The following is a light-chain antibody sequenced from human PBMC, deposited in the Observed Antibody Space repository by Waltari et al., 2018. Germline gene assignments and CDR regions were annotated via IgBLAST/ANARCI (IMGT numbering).Light chain of an antibody. CDR1: QSVLYSSNNKNY. CDR3: QQYYSIPYT. CDR2: WAS. V-gene: IGKV4-1*01. Sequence: DIVMTQSPDSLAVSLGERATINCKSSQSVLYSSNNKNYLAWYQQKPRQPPKLPIYWASTRESGVPDRFSGSGSGTDFTLTISSLQAEDVAVYYCQQYYSIPYTFGQGTKLEIK. J-gene: IGKJ2*01.